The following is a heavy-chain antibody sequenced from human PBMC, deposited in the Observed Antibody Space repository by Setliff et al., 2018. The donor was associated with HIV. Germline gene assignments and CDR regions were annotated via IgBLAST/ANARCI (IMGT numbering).Heavy chain of an antibody. D-gene: IGHD3-22*01. CDR2: MNPDSRNT. CDR3: ARARTDYYDRRRRSHYYIDV. J-gene: IGHJ6*03. Sequence: ASVKVSCKPSGYTFSNYDINWVRQAAGQGLEWMGWMNPDSRNTGYAQRFEGRVTLTWDTSISTAYLELNHLKSDDTAVYCCARARTDYYDRRRRSHYYIDVWARGATVTVSS. CDR1: GYTFSNYD. V-gene: IGHV1-8*02.